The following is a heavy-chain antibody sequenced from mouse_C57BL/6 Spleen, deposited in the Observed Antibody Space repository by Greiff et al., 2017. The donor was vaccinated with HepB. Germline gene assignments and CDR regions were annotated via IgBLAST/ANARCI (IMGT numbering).Heavy chain of an antibody. CDR2: ISDGGSYT. Sequence: EVKVEESGGGLVKPGGSLKLSCAASGFTFSSYAMSWVRQTPEKRLEWVATISDGGSYTYYPDNVKGRFTISRDNAKNNLYLQMSHLKSEDTAMYYCARETDSSGLFDYWGQGTTLTVSS. CDR1: GFTFSSYA. D-gene: IGHD3-2*02. V-gene: IGHV5-4*01. CDR3: ARETDSSGLFDY. J-gene: IGHJ2*01.